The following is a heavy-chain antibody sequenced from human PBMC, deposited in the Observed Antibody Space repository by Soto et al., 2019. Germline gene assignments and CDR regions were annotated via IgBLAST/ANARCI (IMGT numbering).Heavy chain of an antibody. J-gene: IGHJ6*02. CDR3: AKDIAVAGTYYYYGMDV. CDR2: ISYDGSNK. D-gene: IGHD6-19*01. V-gene: IGHV3-30*18. CDR1: GFTFSSYG. Sequence: GGSLRLSCAASGFTFSSYGMHWVRQAPGKGLEWVAVISYDGSNKYYADSVEGRFTISRDNSKNTLYLQMNSLRAEDTAVYYCAKDIAVAGTYYYYGMDVWGQGTTVTVSS.